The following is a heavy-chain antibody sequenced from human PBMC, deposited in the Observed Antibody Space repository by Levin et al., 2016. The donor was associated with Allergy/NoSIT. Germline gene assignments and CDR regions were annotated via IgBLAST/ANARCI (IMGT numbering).Heavy chain of an antibody. CDR2: INPNSGGT. J-gene: IGHJ6*03. D-gene: IGHD2-2*01. CDR3: ARNGVVPAAGYYYMDV. V-gene: IGHV1-2*02. CDR1: GYTFTGYY. Sequence: ASVKVSCKASGYTFTGYYMHWVRQAPGQGLEWMGWINPNSGGTNYAQKFQGRVTMTRDTSISTAYMELSRLRSDDTAVYYCARNGVVPAAGYYYMDVWGKGTTVTVSS.